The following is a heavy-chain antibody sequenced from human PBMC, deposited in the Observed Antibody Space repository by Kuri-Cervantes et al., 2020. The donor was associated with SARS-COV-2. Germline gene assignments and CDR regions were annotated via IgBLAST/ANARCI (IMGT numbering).Heavy chain of an antibody. J-gene: IGHJ3*02. D-gene: IGHD3-22*01. Sequence: ASVKVSCKASGYTFTGYYMHWVRQAPGQGLEWMGWINPKSGGTNYAQKFQGSVTMTRDTSISTAYMELSRLRSDDTAVYYCATPSYYDSSGSYDAFDIWGQGTMVTVSS. V-gene: IGHV1-2*02. CDR3: ATPSYYDSSGSYDAFDI. CDR2: INPKSGGT. CDR1: GYTFTGYY.